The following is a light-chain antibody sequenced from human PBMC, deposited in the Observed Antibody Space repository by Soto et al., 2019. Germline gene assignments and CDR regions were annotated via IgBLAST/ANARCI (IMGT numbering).Light chain of an antibody. J-gene: IGLJ2*01. V-gene: IGLV2-14*01. CDR3: SSYASTTLLV. Sequence: QSALTQPASVSGSHGQSITISCTGTSSDIGGYNYVSWYQQHPGKVPKLMIYEVSNRPSGVSNRFSGSKSGNTAPLTISGLQAEDEADYYCSSYASTTLLVFGGGTKLTVL. CDR2: EVS. CDR1: SSDIGGYNY.